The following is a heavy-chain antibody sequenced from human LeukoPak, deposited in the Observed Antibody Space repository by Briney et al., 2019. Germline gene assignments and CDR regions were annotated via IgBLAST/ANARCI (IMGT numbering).Heavy chain of an antibody. V-gene: IGHV4-59*01. D-gene: IGHD6-19*01. CDR3: ARAGYSSYYFDY. Sequence: SETLSLTCTVSGGSIRSYYWSWIRQPPGKGRGWIGYIYYSGSTNYNPSLKSRVTISVDTSKNQFSLKLSSVTAADTAVYYCARAGYSSYYFDYRGQGTLVTVSS. CDR2: IYYSGST. J-gene: IGHJ4*02. CDR1: GGSIRSYY.